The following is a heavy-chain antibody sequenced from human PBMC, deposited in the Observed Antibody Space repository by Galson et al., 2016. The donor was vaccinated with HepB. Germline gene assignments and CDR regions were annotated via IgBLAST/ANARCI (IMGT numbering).Heavy chain of an antibody. Sequence: SLRLSCAASGFTFRTYNMSWVRQAPGKGLEWVSSISSGSSYIYYADSVKGRFTISRDNSKNTLYLQMNSLRAEDTAVYYCAREMGVAAPAVLDYWGQGTLVTVSS. J-gene: IGHJ4*02. CDR1: GFTFRTYN. CDR3: AREMGVAAPAVLDY. V-gene: IGHV3-21*01. CDR2: ISSGSSYI. D-gene: IGHD6-13*01.